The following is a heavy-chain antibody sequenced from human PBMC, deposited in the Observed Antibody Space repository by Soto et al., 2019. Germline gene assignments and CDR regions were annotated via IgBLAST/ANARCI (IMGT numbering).Heavy chain of an antibody. CDR1: GFTFSSYA. V-gene: IGHV3-30-3*01. CDR3: ARDNLAAAGTVPYYYGMDV. J-gene: IGHJ6*02. D-gene: IGHD6-13*01. CDR2: ISYDGSNK. Sequence: GGSLRLSCAVSGFTFSSYAMHWVRQAPGKGLEWVAVISYDGSNKYYADSVKGRFTISRDNSKNTLYLQMNSLRAEDTAVYYCARDNLAAAGTVPYYYGMDVWGQGTTVTVSS.